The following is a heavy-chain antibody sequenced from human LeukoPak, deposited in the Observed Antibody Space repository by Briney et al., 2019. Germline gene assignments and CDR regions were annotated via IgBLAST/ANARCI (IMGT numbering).Heavy chain of an antibody. J-gene: IGHJ4*02. Sequence: ASVKVSCKTSGYTFTSFDVNWGRQATGQGVEWRGWVNPNSGNTGYAQKFQGRVTMTMDPSISTAYMELSSLRSEDTAVYYCARRSDDYDSSAYYHWGQGTLVTVSS. CDR2: VNPNSGNT. V-gene: IGHV1-8*01. CDR1: GYTFTSFD. D-gene: IGHD3-22*01. CDR3: ARRSDDYDSSAYYH.